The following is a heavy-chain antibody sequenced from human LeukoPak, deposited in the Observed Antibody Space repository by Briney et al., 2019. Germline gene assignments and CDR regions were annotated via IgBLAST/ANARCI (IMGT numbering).Heavy chain of an antibody. J-gene: IGHJ6*02. CDR1: GYTFTGYY. V-gene: IGHV1-2*02. D-gene: IGHD2-2*01. CDR3: ARDFQKRCSSTSCYHYYYYGMDV. CDR2: INPNSGGT. Sequence: ASVTVSCKASGYTFTGYYMHWVRQAPGQGLEWMGWINPNSGGTNCAQKFQGRVTMTRDTSISTAYMELSRLRSDDTAVYYCARDFQKRCSSTSCYHYYYYGMDVWGQGTTVTVSS.